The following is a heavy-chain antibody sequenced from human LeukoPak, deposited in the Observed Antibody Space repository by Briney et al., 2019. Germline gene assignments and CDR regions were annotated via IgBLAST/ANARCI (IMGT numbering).Heavy chain of an antibody. J-gene: IGHJ4*02. CDR1: GFTFRNYA. CDR3: ARHDSRGYYSFDY. D-gene: IGHD3-22*01. V-gene: IGHV3-53*01. CDR2: IYSGGST. Sequence: GGSLRLSCAASGFTFRNYALSWVRQAPGKGLEWVSVIYSGGSTYYADSVKGRFTISRDTSKNTLSLQMNSLRAEDTAVYYCARHDSRGYYSFDYWGQGTLVTVSS.